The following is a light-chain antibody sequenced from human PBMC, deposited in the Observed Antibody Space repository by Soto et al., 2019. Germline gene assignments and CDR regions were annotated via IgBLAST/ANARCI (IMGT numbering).Light chain of an antibody. CDR3: QQYGDATPGT. Sequence: EIVFTQYPGTLWLSNGERGTLSCRASQSVTNSHLAWYQQRPGLPPRLLIYGASSRATGIPDRFSGSGSGTDFTLTISRLEPEDFAVYFCQQYGDATPGTFGQGTRLEIK. J-gene: IGKJ5*01. CDR1: QSVTNSH. V-gene: IGKV3-20*01. CDR2: GAS.